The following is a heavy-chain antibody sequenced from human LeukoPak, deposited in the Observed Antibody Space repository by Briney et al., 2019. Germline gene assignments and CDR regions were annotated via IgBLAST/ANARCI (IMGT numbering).Heavy chain of an antibody. V-gene: IGHV3-30-3*01. Sequence: GRSLRLSCAASGFTFSSYAMHWVRQAPGKGLEWVAVISYDGSNKNYADSVKGRFTISRDNSKNTLFLQMNSLRAEDTAVYNCARARDYYGSGSYYSYWGQGTLVTVSS. D-gene: IGHD3-10*01. CDR2: ISYDGSNK. CDR1: GFTFSSYA. CDR3: ARARDYYGSGSYYSY. J-gene: IGHJ4*02.